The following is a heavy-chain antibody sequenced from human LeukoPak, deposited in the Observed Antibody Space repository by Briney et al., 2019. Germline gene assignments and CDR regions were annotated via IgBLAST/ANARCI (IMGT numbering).Heavy chain of an antibody. CDR2: ISGSGGST. V-gene: IGHV3-23*01. CDR1: GFTFSSYA. D-gene: IGHD6-19*01. Sequence: TGGSLRLSCAASGFTFSSYAMSWVRQAPGKGLEWVSAISGSGGSTYYADSVKGRFTISRDNSKNTLYLQMNSLRAEDTAVYYCAKDPVSLGIAVAGTENYWGQGTLVTVSS. J-gene: IGHJ4*02. CDR3: AKDPVSLGIAVAGTENY.